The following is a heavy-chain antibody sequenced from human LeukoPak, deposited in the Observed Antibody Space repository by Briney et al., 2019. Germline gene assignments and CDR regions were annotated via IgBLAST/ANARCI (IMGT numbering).Heavy chain of an antibody. CDR2: ISYDGSNI. D-gene: IGHD3-22*01. J-gene: IGHJ4*02. V-gene: IGHV3-30*18. CDR3: AKEKKYYYDGSGYPGYDY. Sequence: GRSLRLSCAASGFTFSNYGMYWVRQAPGKGLEWVAVISYDGSNIYYSDSVKGRFTISRDNSKHTLYLQMNSLRVEDTAVYYCAKEKKYYYDGSGYPGYDYWGQGTLVTVSS. CDR1: GFTFSNYG.